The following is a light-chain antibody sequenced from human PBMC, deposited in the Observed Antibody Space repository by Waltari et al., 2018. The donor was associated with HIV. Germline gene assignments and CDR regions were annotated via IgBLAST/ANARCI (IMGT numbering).Light chain of an antibody. CDR2: EVS. V-gene: IGLV2-14*01. CDR1: SSDIVGYKY. CDR3: SSYTTSSTWV. J-gene: IGLJ3*02. Sequence: HSALTQPASVSGSPGQSITISCTGTSSDIVGYKYVSWYQQQPGKAPKLMISEVSNRPSGVSNRFSGSKSGNTASLTISGLQAEDEADYYCSSYTTSSTWVFGGGTKLTVL.